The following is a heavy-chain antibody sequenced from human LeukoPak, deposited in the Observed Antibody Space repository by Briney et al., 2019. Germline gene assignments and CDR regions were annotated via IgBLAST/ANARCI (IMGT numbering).Heavy chain of an antibody. CDR2: IGRSSSTI. D-gene: IGHD5-18*01. V-gene: IGHV3-48*01. CDR1: GFTFNNYG. J-gene: IGHJ4*02. CDR3: ARDLIYSYDY. Sequence: GGSLRLSCAASGFTFNNYGMHWVRQAPGKGLEWVSYIGRSSSTIFYADSVKGRFTISRDNAKNSLYLQMNSLRAEDTAVYYCARDLIYSYDYWGQGTLVTVSS.